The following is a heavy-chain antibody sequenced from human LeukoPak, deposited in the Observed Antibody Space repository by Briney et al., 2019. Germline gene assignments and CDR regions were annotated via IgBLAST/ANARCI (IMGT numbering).Heavy chain of an antibody. J-gene: IGHJ6*02. CDR1: AFTFRNYG. V-gene: IGHV3-30*18. CDR2: ISYDGSNN. Sequence: GGSLRLPCAASAFTFRNYGMHWVRQAPGKGLEWVAVISYDGSNNHHADSVKGRLTISRDNSKNTLYLQMNSLRADDTAVYYCAKDRSVGATGSSNYYYGMDVWGQGTTVTVS. CDR3: AKDRSVGATGSSNYYYGMDV. D-gene: IGHD1-26*01.